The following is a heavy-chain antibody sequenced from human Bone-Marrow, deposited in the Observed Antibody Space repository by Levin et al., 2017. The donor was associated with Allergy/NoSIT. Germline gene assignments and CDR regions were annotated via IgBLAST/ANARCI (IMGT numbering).Heavy chain of an antibody. CDR2: ISGSGGST. D-gene: IGHD2-2*01. Sequence: GESLKISCAASGFTFSSYAMSWVRQAPGKGLEWVSAISGSGGSTYYADSVKGRFTISRDNSKNTLYLQMNSLRAEDTAVYYCAKEVTRGDAFDIWGQGTMVTVSS. J-gene: IGHJ3*02. CDR1: GFTFSSYA. CDR3: AKEVTRGDAFDI. V-gene: IGHV3-23*01.